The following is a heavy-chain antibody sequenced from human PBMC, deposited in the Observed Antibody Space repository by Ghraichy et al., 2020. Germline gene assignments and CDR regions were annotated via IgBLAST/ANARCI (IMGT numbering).Heavy chain of an antibody. J-gene: IGHJ4*02. V-gene: IGHV1-18*01. D-gene: IGHD2-21*02. Sequence: ASVQVSCKASGYTFTSYGISWVRQAPGQGLEWMGWISAYNGNTNYAQKLQGRVTMTTDTSTSTAYMELRSLRSDDTAVYYCARDVGPHIVVVTAILPGDYWGQGTLVTVSS. CDR2: ISAYNGNT. CDR1: GYTFTSYG. CDR3: ARDVGPHIVVVTAILPGDY.